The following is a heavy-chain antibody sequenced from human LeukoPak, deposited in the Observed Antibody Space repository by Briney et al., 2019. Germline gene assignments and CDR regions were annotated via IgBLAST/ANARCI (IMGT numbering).Heavy chain of an antibody. V-gene: IGHV4-39*07. D-gene: IGHD3-22*01. CDR2: IYYSGST. Sequence: SETLSLTCTVSGGSISSSSYYWGWIRQPPGKGLEWIGSIYYSGSTYYNPSLKSRVTISVDTSKNQFSLKLSSVTAADTAVYYCARDWYYYDSSGYSQFDYWGQGTLVTVSS. J-gene: IGHJ4*02. CDR1: GGSISSSSYY. CDR3: ARDWYYYDSSGYSQFDY.